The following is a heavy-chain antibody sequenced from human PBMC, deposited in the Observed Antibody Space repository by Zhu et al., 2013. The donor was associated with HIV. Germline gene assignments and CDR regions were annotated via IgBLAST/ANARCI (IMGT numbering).Heavy chain of an antibody. CDR2: IVVGSGNT. Sequence: QLVQSGPEVKKPGTSVKVSCKASGFTFTSSAVQWVRQARGQRLEWIGWIVVGSGNTNYAQKFQERVTITRDMSTSTAYMELSSLRSEDTAVYYCAVAPFVLLQWAFDIVGQGTMVTVSS. V-gene: IGHV1-58*01. CDR3: AVAPFVLLQWAFDI. CDR1: GFTFTSSA. D-gene: IGHD3-10*01. J-gene: IGHJ3*02.